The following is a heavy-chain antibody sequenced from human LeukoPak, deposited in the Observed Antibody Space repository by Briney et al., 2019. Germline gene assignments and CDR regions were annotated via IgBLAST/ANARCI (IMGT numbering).Heavy chain of an antibody. J-gene: IGHJ4*02. CDR1: GFTFDDYA. CDR2: ISWNSGTI. V-gene: IGHV3-9*03. CDR3: AKGTYYYDSSGPPDYFDY. D-gene: IGHD3-22*01. Sequence: GGSLRLSCAASGFTFDDYAMHWVRQAPGKGLEWVSGISWNSGTIAYADSVKGRFTISRDSAKNSLHLQMNSLRAEDMALYYCAKGTYYYDSSGPPDYFDYWGQGTLVTVSS.